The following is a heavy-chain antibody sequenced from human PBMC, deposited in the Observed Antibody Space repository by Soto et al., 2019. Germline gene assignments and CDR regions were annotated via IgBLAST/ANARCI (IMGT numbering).Heavy chain of an antibody. D-gene: IGHD3-22*01. CDR3: ARDDYYDSSGYPH. J-gene: IGHJ4*02. Sequence: PSETLSLTCTVSGGSISSYYWSWIQQPAGKGLEWIGRIYTSGSTNYNPSLKSRVTMSVDTSKNQFSLKLSSVTAADAAVYYCARDDYYDSSGYPHWGQGTLVTVSS. V-gene: IGHV4-4*07. CDR2: IYTSGST. CDR1: GGSISSYY.